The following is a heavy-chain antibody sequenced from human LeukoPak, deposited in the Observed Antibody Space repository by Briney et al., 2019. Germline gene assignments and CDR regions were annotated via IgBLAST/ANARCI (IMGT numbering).Heavy chain of an antibody. CDR2: IYTSGST. V-gene: IGHV4-4*07. D-gene: IGHD3-22*01. CDR1: GGSISSYY. CDR3: ARTGWTSTYYYDSSADDAFDI. J-gene: IGHJ3*02. Sequence: SETLSLTCTVSGGSISSYYWSWIRQPAGKGLEWIGRIYTSGSTNYNPSLKSRVTMSVDTSKNRFSLKLSSVTAADTAVYYCARTGWTSTYYYDSSADDAFDIWGQGTMVTVSS.